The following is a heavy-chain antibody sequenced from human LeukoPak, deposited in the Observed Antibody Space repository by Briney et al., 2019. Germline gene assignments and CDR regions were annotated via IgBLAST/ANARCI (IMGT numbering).Heavy chain of an antibody. V-gene: IGHV4-4*07. CDR1: GGPITTYY. CDR3: ARDSGTTGEVKFDP. D-gene: IGHD3-10*01. J-gene: IGHJ5*02. Sequence: PSETLTLTCTVSGGPITTYYLSWIRQSAGMGLEWIGRISGSGVITYNPSLKSRVILSLDTSNNHFSLKLISVTAADTAVYYCARDSGTTGEVKFDPWGQGMLVSVSS. CDR2: ISGSGVI.